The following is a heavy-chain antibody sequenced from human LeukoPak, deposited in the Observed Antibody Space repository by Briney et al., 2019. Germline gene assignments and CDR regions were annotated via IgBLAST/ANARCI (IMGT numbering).Heavy chain of an antibody. D-gene: IGHD4-17*01. CDR3: ARGLPFYGDYESSFDY. CDR2: ISSSGSTI. Sequence: GGSLRLSCAASGFTFSSYEMNWVRQAPGKGLEWVSYISSSGSTIYYADSVKGRFTISRDNAKNSLYLQMNSLRAEDTAVYYCARGLPFYGDYESSFDYWGQGTLVTVSS. V-gene: IGHV3-48*03. CDR1: GFTFSSYE. J-gene: IGHJ4*02.